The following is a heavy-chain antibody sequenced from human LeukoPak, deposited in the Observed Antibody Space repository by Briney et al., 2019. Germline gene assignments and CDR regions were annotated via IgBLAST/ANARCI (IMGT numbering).Heavy chain of an antibody. CDR2: IYHSGST. CDR3: ARAGVVLMVYATLYFDY. J-gene: IGHJ4*02. Sequence: SSETLSLTCAVSGYSISSGYYWGWIRQPPGKGLEWIGSIYHSGSTYYNPSLKSRVTISVDTSKNQFSLKLGSVTAADTAVYYCARAGVVLMVYATLYFDYWGQGTLVTVSS. CDR1: GYSISSGYY. V-gene: IGHV4-38-2*01. D-gene: IGHD2-8*01.